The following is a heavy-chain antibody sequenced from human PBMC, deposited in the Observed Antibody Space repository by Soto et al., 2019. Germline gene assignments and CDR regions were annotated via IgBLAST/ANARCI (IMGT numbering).Heavy chain of an antibody. Sequence: QVQLVQSGAEVKKPGSSVKVSCKASGGTFSSYAISWERQAPGQGLEWMGGIIPIFGTANYAQKFQGRVMITADESTSTAYMELSSLRSEDTAVYYCARDPIQLWLHDYYYYGMDVWGQGTTVTVSS. CDR3: ARDPIQLWLHDYYYYGMDV. CDR2: IIPIFGTA. J-gene: IGHJ6*02. CDR1: GGTFSSYA. D-gene: IGHD5-18*01. V-gene: IGHV1-69*12.